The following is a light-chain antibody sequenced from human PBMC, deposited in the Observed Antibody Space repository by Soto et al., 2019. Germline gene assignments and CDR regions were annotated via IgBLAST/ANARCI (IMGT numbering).Light chain of an antibody. CDR3: QLSFS. V-gene: IGKV1-39*01. J-gene: IGKJ3*01. CDR1: QSIVNY. Sequence: DIQMTQSPSSLSASIGDRVTITCRTSQSIVNYLNWYQQKPGQAPKLLIYATSNLQSGVPSRFGGGGCATYFTLTISDLEPEDFATYYCQLSFSFGPGTTVDIK. CDR2: ATS.